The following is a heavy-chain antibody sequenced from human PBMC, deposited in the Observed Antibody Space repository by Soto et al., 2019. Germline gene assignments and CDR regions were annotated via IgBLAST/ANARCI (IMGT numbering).Heavy chain of an antibody. CDR1: GGSFSGYY. V-gene: IGHV4-34*01. J-gene: IGHJ6*03. Sequence: SETLSLTCAVYGGSFSGYYWSWIRQPPGKGLEWIGEINHSGSTNYNPSLKSRVTISVDTSKNQFSLKLSSVTAADTAVYYCARGFKDIVVVPAAQYYYYYYMDVWGKGTTVTVSS. CDR3: ARGFKDIVVVPAAQYYYYYYMDV. D-gene: IGHD2-2*01. CDR2: INHSGST.